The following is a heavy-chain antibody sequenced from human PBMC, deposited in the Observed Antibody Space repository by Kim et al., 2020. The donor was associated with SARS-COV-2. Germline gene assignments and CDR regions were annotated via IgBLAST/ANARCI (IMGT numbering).Heavy chain of an antibody. CDR1: GGSISSSSYY. CDR2: IYYSGST. J-gene: IGHJ6*01. D-gene: IGHD3-10*01. Sequence: SETLSLTCTVSGGSISSSSYYWGWIRQPPGKGLEWIGSIYYSGSTYYNPSLKSRVTISVDTSKNQFSLKLSSVTAADTAVYYCARERGTMVRGVITGYYG. CDR3: ARERGTMVRGVITGYYG. V-gene: IGHV4-39*07.